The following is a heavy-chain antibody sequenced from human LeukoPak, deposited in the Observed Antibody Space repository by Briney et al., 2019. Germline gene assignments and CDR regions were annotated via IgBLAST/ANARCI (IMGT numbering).Heavy chain of an antibody. CDR2: INPNSGGT. CDR1: GYTFTGYY. CDR3: ARASGGSSTSEEDYYYYYYMDV. V-gene: IGHV1-2*02. J-gene: IGHJ6*03. D-gene: IGHD2-2*01. Sequence: GASVKVSCKASGYTFTGYYMHWVRQAPGQGLEWMGWINPNSGGTNYAQKFQGRVTMTRDTSISTAYMELSRLRSDDTAVYYCARASGGSSTSEEDYYYYYYMDVWGKGTTVTVSS.